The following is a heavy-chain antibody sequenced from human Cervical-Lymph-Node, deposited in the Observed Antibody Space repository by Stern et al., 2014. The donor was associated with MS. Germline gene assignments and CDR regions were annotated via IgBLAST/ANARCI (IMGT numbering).Heavy chain of an antibody. D-gene: IGHD1-26*01. CDR2: IYYSGST. J-gene: IGHJ5*02. Sequence: QLQLQESGPGLVKPSETLSLTCTVSGGSVSSGSYYWSWIRQPPGKGLEWIGYIYYSGSTNYNPSLKSRVTISVDTSKNQFSLKLSSVTAADTAVYYCARGFLSWELRLRWFDPWGQGTLVTVSS. CDR1: GGSVSSGSYY. V-gene: IGHV4-61*01. CDR3: ARGFLSWELRLRWFDP.